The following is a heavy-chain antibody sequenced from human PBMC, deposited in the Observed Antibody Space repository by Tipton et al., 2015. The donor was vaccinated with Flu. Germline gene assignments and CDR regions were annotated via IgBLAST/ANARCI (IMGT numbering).Heavy chain of an antibody. CDR3: ARDAQEHCSSSSSCSEFDY. V-gene: IGHV4-39*07. J-gene: IGHJ4*02. Sequence: TLSLTCTVSGGSINSRSYYWGWIRQPPGKGLEWIGNIYYSGSISYNPSLKSRVTISVDTSKNQFSLKLSSVTAADTAVYYCARDAQEHCSSSSSCSEFDYWGQGTLVTVFS. CDR2: IYYSGSI. D-gene: IGHD2-2*01. CDR1: GGSINSRSYY.